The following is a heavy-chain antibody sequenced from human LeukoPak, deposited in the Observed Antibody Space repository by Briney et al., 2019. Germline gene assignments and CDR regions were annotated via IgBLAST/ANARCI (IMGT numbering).Heavy chain of an antibody. V-gene: IGHV3-23*01. J-gene: IGHJ6*02. CDR1: GFTFSSYA. Sequence: GGSLRLSCAASGFTFSSYAMNWVRQAPGKGLEWVSSISGSGGSTYCADSAKGRFTFSRDNSKNTMYLQMNSLRAEDTAVYYCAKLIYSYYYYGVDVWGQGTTVTVSS. CDR2: ISGSGGST. D-gene: IGHD2-21*01. CDR3: AKLIYSYYYYGVDV.